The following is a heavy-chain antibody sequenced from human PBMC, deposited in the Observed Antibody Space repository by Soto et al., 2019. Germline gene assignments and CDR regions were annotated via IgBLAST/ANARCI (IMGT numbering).Heavy chain of an antibody. CDR3: ARGERFLEWLLPYYYYYGMDV. Sequence: AASVKVSCKASGGTFSSYAISWVRQAPGQGLEWMGGIIPIFGTANYAQKFQGRVTITADESTSTAYMELSSLRSEDTAVYYCARGERFLEWLLPYYYYYGMDVWGQGTTVTVSS. CDR1: GGTFSSYA. D-gene: IGHD3-3*01. V-gene: IGHV1-69*13. CDR2: IIPIFGTA. J-gene: IGHJ6*02.